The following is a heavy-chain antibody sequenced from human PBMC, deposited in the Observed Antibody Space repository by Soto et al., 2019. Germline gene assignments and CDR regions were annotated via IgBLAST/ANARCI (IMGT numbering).Heavy chain of an antibody. CDR3: ARKGSGIYAFDF. CDR1: GFSLSSNGVG. Sequence: QITLKESGPTLVKPTQTLTLTCTFSGFSLSSNGVGVGWIRQPPGKALEWLAVIYWDDSKHYSPSLKSSFTITKDTSKTQVFLTMTNMDPVETATYYCARKGSGIYAFDFWGQGTMVTVSS. CDR2: IYWDDSK. J-gene: IGHJ3*01. V-gene: IGHV2-5*02. D-gene: IGHD1-26*01.